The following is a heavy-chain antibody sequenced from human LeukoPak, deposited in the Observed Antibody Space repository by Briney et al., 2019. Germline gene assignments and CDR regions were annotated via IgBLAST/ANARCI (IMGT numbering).Heavy chain of an antibody. CDR2: ILNDGSQE. CDR3: ARDDALGDNALDI. D-gene: IGHD3-16*01. Sequence: GGSLRLSCAASGFTFSSYGMHWVRQAPGKGLEWVAVILNDGSQEKYADSVKGRFTISRDNSKNTLFLQMNSLRAEDTAVYYCARDDALGDNALDIWGQGTMATVSS. J-gene: IGHJ3*02. V-gene: IGHV3-33*01. CDR1: GFTFSSYG.